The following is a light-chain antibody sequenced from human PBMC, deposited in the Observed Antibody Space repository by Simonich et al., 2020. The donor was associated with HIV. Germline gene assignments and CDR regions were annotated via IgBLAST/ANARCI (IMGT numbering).Light chain of an antibody. CDR3: QHYNSFPVT. CDR1: QSISNW. J-gene: IGKJ5*01. Sequence: DIQMTQSPSTLSASVGDRVTITCRASQSISNWLAWYQQKPGKAPKLLIYKASSLESWVPSRFSGSGSGTEFTLTISSLQPNDSATYYCQHYNSFPVTFGQGTRLEIK. CDR2: KAS. V-gene: IGKV1-5*03.